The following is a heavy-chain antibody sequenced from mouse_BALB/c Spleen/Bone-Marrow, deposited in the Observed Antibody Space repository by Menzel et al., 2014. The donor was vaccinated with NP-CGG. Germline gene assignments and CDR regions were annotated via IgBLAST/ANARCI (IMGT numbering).Heavy chain of an antibody. J-gene: IGHJ3*01. CDR3: ARRGGTTAPFAY. CDR1: GFSLTNYG. CDR2: IWSGGST. Sequence: QVQLQQSGPGLVQPSQSLSITCTVSGFSLTNYGVHWVRQSPGKGLEWLGVIWSGGSTDYNAAFISRLIISKDNSKSPVFFKMNSLQANDTAIYYRARRGGTTAPFAYWGQGTLVTVSA. V-gene: IGHV2-2*02. D-gene: IGHD1-2*01.